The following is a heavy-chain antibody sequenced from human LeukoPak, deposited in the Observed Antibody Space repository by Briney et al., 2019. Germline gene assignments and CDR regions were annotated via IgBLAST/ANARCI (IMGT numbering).Heavy chain of an antibody. Sequence: ASVKVSCKASGYTFTSYGINWVRQAPGQGLEWMGWISAYNGNKNYAQKFQGRVTMITDTSTSTAYMELRSLRSDDKAVYYCARDGFFGSGIVGAFDIWGQGTMVTVSS. CDR1: GYTFTSYG. J-gene: IGHJ3*02. CDR3: ARDGFFGSGIVGAFDI. V-gene: IGHV1-18*01. CDR2: ISAYNGNK. D-gene: IGHD3-10*01.